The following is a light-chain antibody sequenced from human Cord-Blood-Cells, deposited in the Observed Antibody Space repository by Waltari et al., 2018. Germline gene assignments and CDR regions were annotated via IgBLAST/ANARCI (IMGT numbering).Light chain of an antibody. CDR2: EAS. V-gene: IGKV1-5*01. CDR1: RSISSW. J-gene: IGKJ2*01. Sequence: DIQMTQPPYPLSASVGDTFAITCRASRSISSWLAWYQQKPGKAPKLLIYEASSLESGVPSRFSGSGSRTEFTLTISSLQPDDFATYYCQQYNSYSTFGQGTKLEIK. CDR3: QQYNSYST.